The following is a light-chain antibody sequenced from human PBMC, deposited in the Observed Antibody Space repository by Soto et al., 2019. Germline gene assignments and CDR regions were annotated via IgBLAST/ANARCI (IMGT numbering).Light chain of an antibody. CDR2: DTF. CDR3: LRSVTTGATV. CDR1: NGTVTYGHN. J-gene: IGLJ3*02. V-gene: IGLV7-46*01. Sequence: QAVVTQAPSLTVSPGGTVTLTCGSSNGTVTYGHNPYWLQQKPGQAPKTLIYDTFQTHSWPPARFSGSLLGVKAALTLSGAQPEEEAEYHCLRSVTTGATVFGGGTKLTVL.